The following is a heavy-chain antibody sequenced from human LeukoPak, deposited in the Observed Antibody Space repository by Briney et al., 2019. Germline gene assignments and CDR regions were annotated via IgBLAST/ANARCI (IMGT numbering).Heavy chain of an antibody. J-gene: IGHJ6*02. CDR3: AVVLSYGPYGMDV. D-gene: IGHD5-18*01. CDR2: IKQDGSEK. Sequence: GGSLRLSCSASGVTFSSYWMSWVRQAPGKGLERVANIKQDGSEKYYVDSVKGRFTISRDNAKNSLYLQMNRVRAEDTAVYYCAVVLSYGPYGMDVWGQGTTVTVSS. CDR1: GVTFSSYW. V-gene: IGHV3-7*01.